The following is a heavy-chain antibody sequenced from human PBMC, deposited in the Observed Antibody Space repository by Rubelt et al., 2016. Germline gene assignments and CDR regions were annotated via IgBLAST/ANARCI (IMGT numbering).Heavy chain of an antibody. Sequence: EVQLVESGGGSVQPGGSLRLSCAASGFTVSSNYMSWVRQAPGKGLEWVSVIYSGGSTYYADSVKGRFTISRGNSKNTLYLQMNSLRAEDTAVHYCARNWGFDYWGQGTLVTVSS. J-gene: IGHJ4*02. CDR2: IYSGGST. D-gene: IGHD7-27*01. V-gene: IGHV3-66*01. CDR1: GFTVSSNY. CDR3: ARNWGFDY.